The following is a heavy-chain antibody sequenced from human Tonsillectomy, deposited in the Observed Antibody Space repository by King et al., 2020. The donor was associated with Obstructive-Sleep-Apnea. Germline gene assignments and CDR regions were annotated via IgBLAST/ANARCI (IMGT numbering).Heavy chain of an antibody. CDR2: IYYSVIT. CDR1: GGSITNYY. Sequence: VQLQESGPGLVRPSETLSLTCTVPGGSITNYYWGWIRQPPGKGLEWIGYIYYSVITDYNPALRGRVTISVDTSKNQLSLRVTSVTAAGTAEYFCARWNEGFDYWGQGTLVTVSS. J-gene: IGHJ4*02. CDR3: ARWNEGFDY. V-gene: IGHV4-59*08. D-gene: IGHD1-1*01.